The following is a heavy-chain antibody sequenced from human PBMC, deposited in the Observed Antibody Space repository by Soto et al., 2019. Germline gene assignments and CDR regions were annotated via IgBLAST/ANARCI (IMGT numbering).Heavy chain of an antibody. Sequence: PGGSLRLSCTASGFTFGDYAMSWVRQAPGKGLEWVGFIRSKAYGGTTEYAASVKGRFTISRDDSKSIAYLQMNSLKTEDTAVYYCTRGRRFGELSFYYYYGMDVWGQGTTVTVSS. D-gene: IGHD3-10*01. J-gene: IGHJ6*02. CDR3: TRGRRFGELSFYYYYGMDV. CDR1: GFTFGDYA. CDR2: IRSKAYGGTT. V-gene: IGHV3-49*04.